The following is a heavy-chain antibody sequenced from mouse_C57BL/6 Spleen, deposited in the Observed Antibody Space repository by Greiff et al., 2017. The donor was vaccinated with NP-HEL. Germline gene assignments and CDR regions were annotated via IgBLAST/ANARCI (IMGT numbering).Heavy chain of an antibody. V-gene: IGHV1-82*01. CDR2: IYPGDGDT. D-gene: IGHD1-1*01. CDR1: GYAFSSSW. J-gene: IGHJ4*01. Sequence: VQLQQSGPELVKPGASVKISCKASGYAFSSSWMNWVKQRPGKGLEWIGRIYPGDGDTNYNGKFKGKATLTADKSSSTAYMQLSSLTSADSAVYFCARGGITPYARDYWGQGTSVTVSS. CDR3: ARGGITPYARDY.